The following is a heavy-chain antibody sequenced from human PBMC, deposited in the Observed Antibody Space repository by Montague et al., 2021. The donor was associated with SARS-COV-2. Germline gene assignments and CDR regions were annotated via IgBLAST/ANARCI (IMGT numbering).Heavy chain of an antibody. CDR1: GGSISSSSYY. V-gene: IGHV4-39*07. CDR2: IYYSGST. CDR3: ARLHDGVVPSPILGVGPYFSYYYMDV. D-gene: IGHD3-10*01. Sequence: SETLSLTCTVSGGSISSSSYYWGWIRQPPGKGLEWIGSIYYSGSTNYNPSLKSRLTISTDTSKNQFSLKLTSVAAADTAVYYCARLHDGVVPSPILGVGPYFSYYYMDVWGKGTTVTVSS. J-gene: IGHJ6*03.